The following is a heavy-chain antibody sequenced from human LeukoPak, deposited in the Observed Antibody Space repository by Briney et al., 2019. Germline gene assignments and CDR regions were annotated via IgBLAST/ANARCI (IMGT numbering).Heavy chain of an antibody. V-gene: IGHV3-30*18. CDR2: ISNDGSKK. CDR1: GFTFSSYG. D-gene: IGHD5-18*01. J-gene: IGHJ4*02. CDR3: AKDRYSYAFEYSDS. Sequence: GGSLRLSCAASGFTFSSYGMHWVRQAPGKGLDWVAVISNDGSKKYYAGSVKGRFTISRDNSKNTLSLQVSSLRTEDTAVYYCAKDRYSYAFEYSDSWGQGTLVTVSS.